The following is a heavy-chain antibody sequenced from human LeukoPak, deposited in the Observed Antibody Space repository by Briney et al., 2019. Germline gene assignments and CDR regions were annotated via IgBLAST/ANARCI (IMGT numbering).Heavy chain of an antibody. J-gene: IGHJ5*02. CDR2: IYYSGST. CDR3: ARHWPRANGFDP. CDR1: GGSISSSSYY. Sequence: PSETLSLTCTVSGGSISSSSYYWGWIRQPPGKGLEWIGSIYYSGSTYYDPSLKSRVTISVDTSKNQFSLKLSSVTAADTAVYYCARHWPRANGFDPWGQGTLVTVSS. V-gene: IGHV4-39*01.